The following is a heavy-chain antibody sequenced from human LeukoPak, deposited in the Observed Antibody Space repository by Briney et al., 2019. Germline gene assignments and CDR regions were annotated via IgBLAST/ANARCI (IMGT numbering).Heavy chain of an antibody. Sequence: PGGSLRLSCAASGFTFSSYWMSWVRQAPGKGLEWVANIKQDGSEKYYVDSVKGRFTISRDNAKNSLYLQMNSLRAEDTAVYYCAREDGYAYYERFDYWGQGTLVTVSS. CDR3: AREDGYAYYERFDY. CDR1: GFTFSSYW. J-gene: IGHJ4*02. CDR2: IKQDGSEK. D-gene: IGHD5-24*01. V-gene: IGHV3-7*01.